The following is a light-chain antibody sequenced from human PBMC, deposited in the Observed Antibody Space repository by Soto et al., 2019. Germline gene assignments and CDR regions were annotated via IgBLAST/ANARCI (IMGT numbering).Light chain of an antibody. CDR3: QQYENYWT. CDR1: QSISSW. J-gene: IGKJ1*01. CDR2: DAS. Sequence: DIQMTHSASTLSATGVDRFTSTCRASQSISSWLAWYQHKPGKAPKLLIYDASNLDSGVPSRFSGSGSGTEFSLTISKLQTDDCATYYCQQYENYWTFGQGTKVDIK. V-gene: IGKV1-5*01.